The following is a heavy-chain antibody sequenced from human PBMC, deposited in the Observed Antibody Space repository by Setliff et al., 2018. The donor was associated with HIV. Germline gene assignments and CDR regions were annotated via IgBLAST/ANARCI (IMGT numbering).Heavy chain of an antibody. CDR1: GYTFTSYG. V-gene: IGHV1-69*13. Sequence: SVKVSCKASGYTFTSYGISWVVQAPGQGLEWMGQIIPIFGTPRYAQKFQGRVTITADESTSTVYMELSSLRSEDTAVYYCATNPEMATINYYYYYMDVWGKGTTVTVSS. J-gene: IGHJ6*03. D-gene: IGHD5-12*01. CDR2: IIPIFGTP. CDR3: ATNPEMATINYYYYYMDV.